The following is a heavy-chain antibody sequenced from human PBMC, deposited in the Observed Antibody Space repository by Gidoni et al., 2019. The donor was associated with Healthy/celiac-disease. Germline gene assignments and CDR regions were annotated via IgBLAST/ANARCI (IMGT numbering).Heavy chain of an antibody. Sequence: EVQLVESGGGLVQPGGSLRLSCAAPGFTLSRYSMNWVRQAPGKGLEGVSSISGTSTYIYYADSVKGRFTISRDNAKNSLYLEMNFLRAEDTAVYYCATSTCSGGTCYEAFDIWGQGTMVTVSS. CDR2: ISGTSTYI. J-gene: IGHJ3*02. CDR1: GFTLSRYS. D-gene: IGHD2-15*01. CDR3: ATSTCSGGTCYEAFDI. V-gene: IGHV3-21*01.